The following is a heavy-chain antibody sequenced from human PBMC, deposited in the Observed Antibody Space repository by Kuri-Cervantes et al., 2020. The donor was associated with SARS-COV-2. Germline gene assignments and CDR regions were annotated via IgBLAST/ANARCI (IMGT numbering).Heavy chain of an antibody. CDR3: ARTYCSSTSCIPTSDY. CDR2: IIPIFGTA. J-gene: IGHJ4*02. Sequence: SVKVSCKASGGTFSSYAISWVRQAPGQGLEWMGGIIPIFGTANYAQKFQGRVTITTDESTSTAYMELSSLRSEDTAVYYCARTYCSSTSCIPTSDYWGQGTLVTVSS. CDR1: GGTFSSYA. V-gene: IGHV1-69*05. D-gene: IGHD2-2*01.